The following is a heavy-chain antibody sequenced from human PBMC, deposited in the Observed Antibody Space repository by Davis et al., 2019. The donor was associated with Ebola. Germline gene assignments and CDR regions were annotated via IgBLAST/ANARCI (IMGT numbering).Heavy chain of an antibody. CDR3: ARGRSPYWYFDL. CDR2: IFPADSDT. D-gene: IGHD1-26*01. Sequence: PGGSLRLSCNASGYMFTNSWIGWVRQMPGKGLEWMGIIFPADSDTRYSPSFQGQVTVSADESISTAYLQWSSLEASDTAMYYCARGRSPYWYFDLWGRGTQVTVSS. CDR1: GYMFTNSW. V-gene: IGHV5-51*01. J-gene: IGHJ2*01.